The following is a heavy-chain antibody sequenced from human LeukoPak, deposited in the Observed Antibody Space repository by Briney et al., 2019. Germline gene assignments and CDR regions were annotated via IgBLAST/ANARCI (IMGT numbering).Heavy chain of an antibody. J-gene: IGHJ3*02. V-gene: IGHV1-2*02. D-gene: IGHD1-26*01. CDR2: INPNSGGT. CDR3: ARDRIVETTADAFDI. Sequence: GASVTVSCKASGYTFTDYYMHWVRQAPGQGLEWMGWINPNSGGTNYAQKFQGRVTMSRDTSLSTAYVELSRLRSDDTAVYYCARDRIVETTADAFDIWGQGTMVTVSS. CDR1: GYTFTDYY.